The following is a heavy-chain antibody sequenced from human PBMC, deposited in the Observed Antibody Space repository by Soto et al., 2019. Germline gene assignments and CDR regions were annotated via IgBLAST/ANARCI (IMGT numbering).Heavy chain of an antibody. CDR3: ARDRHTVVMTASYGSFDL. J-gene: IGHJ2*01. D-gene: IGHD2-21*02. Sequence: EVQLVESGGGLVQPGGSLRLSCAASGLTVSSNYMSWVRQAPGKGLEWVAVMYSGGSTYYADSVKGRFTISRDNSQNTLYLQMNSLRAEDTAVYYCARDRHTVVMTASYGSFDLWGRGTLVTVSS. CDR1: GLTVSSNY. CDR2: MYSGGST. V-gene: IGHV3-66*01.